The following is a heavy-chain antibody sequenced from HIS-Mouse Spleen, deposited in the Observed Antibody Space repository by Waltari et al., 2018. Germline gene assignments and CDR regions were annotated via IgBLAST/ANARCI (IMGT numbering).Heavy chain of an antibody. D-gene: IGHD1-26*01. CDR2: SYYRGDT. V-gene: IGHV4-39*07. CDR3: ARDRELYFDY. J-gene: IGHJ4*02. CDR1: GGSISSSSYY. Sequence: QLQLQESGPGLVKPSETLSLTCTVSGGSISSSSYYWGWIRPPPGKGLEWIGGSYYRGDTYYNPSLKSRVTISVDTSKNQFSLKLSSVTAADTAVYYCARDRELYFDYWGQGTLVTVSS.